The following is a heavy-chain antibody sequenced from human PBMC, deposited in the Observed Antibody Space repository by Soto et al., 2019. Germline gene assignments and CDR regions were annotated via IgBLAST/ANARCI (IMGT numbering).Heavy chain of an antibody. Sequence: GGSLRLSCAASGFTVSSNYMSWVRQAPGKGLEWVSVIYSGGSTYYADSVKGRFTISRDNSKNTLYLQMNSLRAEDTAVYYCARLGYYDSSGYYKAKHYYYGMDVWGQGTTVTVSS. CDR3: ARLGYYDSSGYYKAKHYYYGMDV. CDR1: GFTVSSNY. CDR2: IYSGGST. V-gene: IGHV3-66*04. D-gene: IGHD3-22*01. J-gene: IGHJ6*02.